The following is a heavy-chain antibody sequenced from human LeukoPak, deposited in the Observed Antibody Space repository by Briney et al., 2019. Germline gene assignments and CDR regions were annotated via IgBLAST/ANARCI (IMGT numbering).Heavy chain of an antibody. CDR3: AKNIYRDTSSWHAFDI. D-gene: IGHD6-13*01. CDR2: ISWDSGAI. V-gene: IGHV3-9*01. Sequence: GGSLRLSCGASGFAFDDYAMHWVRQAPGKALEWVSGISWDSGAIGYADSVKGRFTISRDNAKNSLYLQMNSLRTEDTALYYCAKNIYRDTSSWHAFDIWGQGTMVTVSS. CDR1: GFAFDDYA. J-gene: IGHJ3*02.